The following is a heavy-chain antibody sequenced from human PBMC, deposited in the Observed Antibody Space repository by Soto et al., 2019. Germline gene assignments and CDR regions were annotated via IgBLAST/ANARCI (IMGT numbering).Heavy chain of an antibody. V-gene: IGHV1-2*02. Sequence: ASVKVSCKASGYTFTGYYIHWVREAPGQGLEWMGWINPQTGGTSYAQKFQGRVTLSRDTSINTAYLEVSRLRFDDAAVYFCARERYQVVSDGMDVWGQGTTVTVSS. D-gene: IGHD2-2*01. CDR2: INPQTGGT. J-gene: IGHJ6*02. CDR1: GYTFTGYY. CDR3: ARERYQVVSDGMDV.